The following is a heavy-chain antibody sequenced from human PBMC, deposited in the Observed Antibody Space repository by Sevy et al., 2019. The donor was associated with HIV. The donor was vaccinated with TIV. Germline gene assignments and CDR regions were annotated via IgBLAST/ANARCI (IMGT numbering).Heavy chain of an antibody. CDR3: ARDHWNDY. CDR2: IGSSSSPI. D-gene: IGHD1-1*01. J-gene: IGHJ4*02. Sequence: GGSLRLSCASSGFTFSVYSMNWVRQIPGKGLEWVSYIGSSSSPIYYADSVKGRFTISRDNAKNSLYLQMNSLRDEDTAVYYCARDHWNDYWGQGTLVTVSS. CDR1: GFTFSVYS. V-gene: IGHV3-48*02.